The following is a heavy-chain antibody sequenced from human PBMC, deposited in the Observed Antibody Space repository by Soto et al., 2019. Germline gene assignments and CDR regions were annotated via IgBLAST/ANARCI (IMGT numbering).Heavy chain of an antibody. V-gene: IGHV1-2*02. J-gene: IGHJ5*02. Sequence: ASVKVSCKASGYTFTGYYMHWVRQAPGQGLEWMGWINPNSGGTNYAQKFQGRVTITADKSTSTAYMELSSLRSEDTAVYYCARDPEGFDPWGQGTLVTVSS. CDR2: INPNSGGT. CDR3: ARDPEGFDP. CDR1: GYTFTGYY.